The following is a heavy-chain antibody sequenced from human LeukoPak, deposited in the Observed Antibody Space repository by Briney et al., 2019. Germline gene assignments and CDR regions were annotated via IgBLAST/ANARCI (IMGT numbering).Heavy chain of an antibody. Sequence: GASVTVSCKASGGTFSSYAISWVRQAPGQGLEWMGGIIPIFGTANYAQKFQGRVTITADESTSTAYMELSSLRSEDTAVYYCARVKGPYSSSSDYWGQGTLVTVSS. CDR2: IIPIFGTA. CDR1: GGTFSSYA. V-gene: IGHV1-69*13. D-gene: IGHD6-6*01. CDR3: ARVKGPYSSSSDY. J-gene: IGHJ4*02.